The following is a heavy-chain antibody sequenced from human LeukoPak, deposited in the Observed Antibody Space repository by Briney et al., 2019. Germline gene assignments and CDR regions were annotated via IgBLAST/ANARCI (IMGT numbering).Heavy chain of an antibody. Sequence: SETLSLTCTVSGDSISSYYWSWIRQPPGKGLEWIGYIYYSGSTNSNPSLKSRVTISVDTSKNQFSLKLRSVTAADTAVYYCARKFRYAFDIWGQGTMVTVSS. V-gene: IGHV4-59*01. J-gene: IGHJ3*02. CDR1: GDSISSYY. CDR2: IYYSGST. CDR3: ARKFRYAFDI.